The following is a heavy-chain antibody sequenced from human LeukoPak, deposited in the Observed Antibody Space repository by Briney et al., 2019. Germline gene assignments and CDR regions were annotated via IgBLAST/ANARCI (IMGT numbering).Heavy chain of an antibody. CDR2: IYTRGNT. CDR1: GDSISSNY. CDR3: ARDPSSWYFDL. Sequence: SETLSVTCTVSGDSISSNYWSWIRQHAGKGLEWIGRIYTRGNTNYNPSLKSRATMSVDTSKNQFSLRLTSVTAADTALYYCARDPSSWYFDLWGRGTLVTVSS. J-gene: IGHJ2*01. V-gene: IGHV4-4*07.